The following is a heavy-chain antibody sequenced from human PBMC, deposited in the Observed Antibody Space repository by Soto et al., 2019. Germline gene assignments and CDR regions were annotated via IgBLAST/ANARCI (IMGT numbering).Heavy chain of an antibody. J-gene: IGHJ3*02. CDR3: ANKGGRIVVDDAFDI. Sequence: VGSLRLSCAASGFTFSSYAMSWVRQAPGKGLEWVSSISGSGGSTYYADSVKGRFTISRDNSKNTLYLQMNSLRAEDTAVYYCANKGGRIVVDDAFDIWGQGTMVTVSS. CDR1: GFTFSSYA. CDR2: ISGSGGST. V-gene: IGHV3-23*01. D-gene: IGHD3-22*01.